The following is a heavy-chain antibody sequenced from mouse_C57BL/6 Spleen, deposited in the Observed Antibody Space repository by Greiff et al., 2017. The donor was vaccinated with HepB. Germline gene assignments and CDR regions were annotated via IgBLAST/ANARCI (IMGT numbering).Heavy chain of an antibody. V-gene: IGHV5-9-1*02. Sequence: EVKLVESGAGLVKPGGSLKLSCAASGFTFSSYAMSWVRQTPEKRLEWVAYISSGGDYIYYADTVKGRFTISRDNARNTQYLQMSSLKSEDTAMYYCTRVGGSSYYAMDYRGQGASVTVSS. J-gene: IGHJ4*01. D-gene: IGHD1-1*01. CDR1: GFTFSSYA. CDR3: TRVGGSSYYAMDY. CDR2: ISSGGDYI.